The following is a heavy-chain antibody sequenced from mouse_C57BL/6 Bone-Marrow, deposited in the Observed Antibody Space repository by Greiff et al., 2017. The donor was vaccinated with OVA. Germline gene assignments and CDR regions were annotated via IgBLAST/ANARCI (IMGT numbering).Heavy chain of an antibody. V-gene: IGHV8-8*01. CDR3: ARIENDGYYRAWFAY. D-gene: IGHD2-3*01. CDR2: IWWDDDK. CDR1: GFSLSTFGMG. J-gene: IGHJ3*01. Sequence: QVTLKESGPGILQPSQTLSLTCSFSGFSLSTFGMGVGWIRQPSGKGLEWLAHIWWDDDKYYNPALKGRLTIYKDTPKNQVFRKIANVDTTDTATYYCARIENDGYYRAWFAYWGQGTLVTVSA.